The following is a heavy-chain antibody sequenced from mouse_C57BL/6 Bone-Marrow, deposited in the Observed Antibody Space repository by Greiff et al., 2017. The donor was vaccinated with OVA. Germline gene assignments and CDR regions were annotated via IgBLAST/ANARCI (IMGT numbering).Heavy chain of an antibody. V-gene: IGHV1-19*01. D-gene: IGHD1-1*01. CDR1: GYTFTDYY. J-gene: IGHJ1*03. CDR2: INPYNGGT. Sequence: EVQLQQSGPVLVKPGASVKMSCKASGYTFTDYYMNWVKQSHGKSLEWIGVINPYNGGTSYNQKFKGKATLTVDKSSSTAYMELNSLTSEDSAVYYCARDSIDYYGSSYWYFDVWGIGTTVTVSS. CDR3: ARDSIDYYGSSYWYFDV.